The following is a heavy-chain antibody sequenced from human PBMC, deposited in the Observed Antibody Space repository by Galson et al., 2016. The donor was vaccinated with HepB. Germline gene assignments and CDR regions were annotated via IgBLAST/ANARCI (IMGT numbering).Heavy chain of an antibody. CDR2: INQDGSEK. Sequence: SLRPSCAASGFTFSDYWMSWVRQAPGKGLEWVANINQDGSEKYYVDSVKGRFTISRDNAKNSLYLQMSSLRAEETAVYYCTLLYYYYGMDGRGQGTTVIVSS. D-gene: IGHD1-26*01. CDR1: GFTFSDYW. V-gene: IGHV3-7*01. J-gene: IGHJ6*02. CDR3: TLLYYYYGMDG.